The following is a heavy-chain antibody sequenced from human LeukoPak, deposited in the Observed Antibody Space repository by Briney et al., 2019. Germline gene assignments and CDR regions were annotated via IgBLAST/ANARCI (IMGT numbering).Heavy chain of an antibody. CDR1: GYTFTSYG. CDR3: ARDTFAIAAATYFQH. D-gene: IGHD6-13*01. Sequence: ASVKVSCKASGYTFTSYGISWVRQAPGQGLEWMGWISAYNGNTNYAQKLQGRVTMTTDTSTSTAYMELRSLRSDDTAVYYCARDTFAIAAATYFQHRGQGTLVTVSS. V-gene: IGHV1-18*01. CDR2: ISAYNGNT. J-gene: IGHJ1*01.